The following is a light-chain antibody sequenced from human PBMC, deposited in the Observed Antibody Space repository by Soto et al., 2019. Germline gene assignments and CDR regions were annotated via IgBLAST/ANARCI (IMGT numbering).Light chain of an antibody. J-gene: IGKJ1*01. CDR1: QSLRSS. Sequence: ETMMTQSPDTLSVSLVERATLSCMASQSLRSSLAWYQQKPGQAPRLLIYDASTRATGIPARFSGSGSGTDFTLTISGLQSEDFAVYYCQQYNNWPQTFGQGAKVDIK. V-gene: IGKV3-15*01. CDR3: QQYNNWPQT. CDR2: DAS.